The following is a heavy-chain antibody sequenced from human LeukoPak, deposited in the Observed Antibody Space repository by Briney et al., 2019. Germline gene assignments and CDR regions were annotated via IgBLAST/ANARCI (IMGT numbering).Heavy chain of an antibody. J-gene: IGHJ5*02. CDR1: GGSINGYS. V-gene: IGHV4-59*13. Sequence: SETLSLTCTVSGGSINGYSWTWIRQPPGKGLELIGCVYHSGTTDSNPSLRSRLTMSADTSNNQFSLKLSSVTAADTAVYYCARQERNWFDPWGQGTLVTVSS. CDR2: VYHSGTT. CDR3: ARQERNWFDP.